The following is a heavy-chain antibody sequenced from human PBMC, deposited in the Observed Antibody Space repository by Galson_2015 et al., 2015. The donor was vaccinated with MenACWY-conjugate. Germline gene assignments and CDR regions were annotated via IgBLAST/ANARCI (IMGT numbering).Heavy chain of an antibody. D-gene: IGHD6-13*01. CDR3: AKDCSVPYSTSSYDFDIDV. CDR2: ISYDGSNE. CDR1: GFTFRRFG. Sequence: SLRLSCAASGFTFRRFGMHWVRQAPGKGLEWMAVISYDGSNESYADSVKGRFTISRDNSKNTLYLQMNSLRADDTAVYYCAKDCSVPYSTSSYDFDIDVWGSGTTLPV. J-gene: IGHJ6*03. V-gene: IGHV3-30*18.